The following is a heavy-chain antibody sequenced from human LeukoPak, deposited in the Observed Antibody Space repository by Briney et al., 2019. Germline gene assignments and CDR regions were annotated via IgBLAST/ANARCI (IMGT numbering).Heavy chain of an antibody. V-gene: IGHV1-69*13. CDR2: IVPIFGTA. D-gene: IGHD2-21*01. CDR3: ARGISRLRNAFSCGGDCFNWFDP. J-gene: IGHJ5*02. Sequence: SVKVSCKASGGTFSSYAISWVRQAPGQGLEWMGGIVPIFGTANYAQKFQGRVTITADESTSTAYMELSSLRSEDTAVYYCARGISRLRNAFSCGGDCFNWFDPWGQGTLVTVSS. CDR1: GGTFSSYA.